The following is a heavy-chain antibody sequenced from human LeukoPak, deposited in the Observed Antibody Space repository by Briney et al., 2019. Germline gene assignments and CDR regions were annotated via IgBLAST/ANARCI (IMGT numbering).Heavy chain of an antibody. CDR3: ARQQDFRGAYY. D-gene: IGHD3-10*01. CDR2: INAGNGNT. Sequence: ASVKVSCKASGYTFTSYAMHWVRQAPGQRLEWMGWINAGNGNTKYSQKFQGRVTITADESTSTAYMELSSLRSEDTAVYYCARQQDFRGAYYWGQGTLVTVSS. V-gene: IGHV1-3*01. CDR1: GYTFTSYA. J-gene: IGHJ4*02.